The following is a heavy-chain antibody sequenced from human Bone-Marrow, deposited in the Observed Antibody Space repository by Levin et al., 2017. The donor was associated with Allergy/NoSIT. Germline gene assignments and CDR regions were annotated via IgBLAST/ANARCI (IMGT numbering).Heavy chain of an antibody. D-gene: IGHD4-17*01. CDR1: GSSISSGYY. CDR3: AREIHTTTYYKMDV. J-gene: IGHJ6*03. Sequence: SETLSLTCAVSGSSISSGYYWGWIRQPPGKGLEWIGSMYHSGNTFYNPSLKSRVTISVDTSKNQLSLKLGSVTAADTAVYYCAREIHTTTYYKMDVWGQGTTVTVSS. V-gene: IGHV4-38-2*02. CDR2: MYHSGNT.